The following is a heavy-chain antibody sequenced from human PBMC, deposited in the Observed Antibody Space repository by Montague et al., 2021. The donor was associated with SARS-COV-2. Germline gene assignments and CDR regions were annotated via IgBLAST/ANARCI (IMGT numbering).Heavy chain of an antibody. CDR3: ARDAEGIAARRSDAFDI. D-gene: IGHD6-6*01. Sequence: SLRLSCAASGFTVSSTYMNWVRQAPGKGLEWVLVIYRGGSTYYADSVTGRFTISRDNSKNTLYLQMNSLRAEDTAVYYCARDAEGIAARRSDAFDIWGQGTMVTVSS. J-gene: IGHJ3*02. V-gene: IGHV3-53*01. CDR1: GFTVSSTY. CDR2: IYRGGST.